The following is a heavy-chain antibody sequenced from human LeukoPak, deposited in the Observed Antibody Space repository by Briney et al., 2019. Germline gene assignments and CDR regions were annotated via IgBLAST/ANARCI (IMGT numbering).Heavy chain of an antibody. V-gene: IGHV1-18*01. CDR1: GYTFPLHD. J-gene: IGHJ3*02. D-gene: IGHD2-21*01. Sequence: ASVNVSHKASGYTFPLHDIRWVRQAPGPAREGVGWNSAYNGNTNYAQKSQGSVSMTTDTSTSTAYMDLRSLRSDDTAVYYCAREGGDILWWHTPTHDAFDIWGQGTMVTVSS. CDR3: AREGGDILWWHTPTHDAFDI. CDR2: NSAYNGNT.